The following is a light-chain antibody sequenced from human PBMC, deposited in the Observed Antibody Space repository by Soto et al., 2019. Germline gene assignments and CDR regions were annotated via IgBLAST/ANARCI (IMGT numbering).Light chain of an antibody. CDR2: DVS. CDR1: SSDIGDYNY. CDR3: SSYTSSSTCA. J-gene: IGLJ2*01. Sequence: QSALTQPASVSGSPGQSITISCTGSSSDIGDYNYVSWYQQHPGKAPQLMIYDVSNRPSGVSNRFSGSKSGNTASLTISGLQAEDGADYYCSSYTSSSTCAFGGGTKLTVL. V-gene: IGLV2-14*01.